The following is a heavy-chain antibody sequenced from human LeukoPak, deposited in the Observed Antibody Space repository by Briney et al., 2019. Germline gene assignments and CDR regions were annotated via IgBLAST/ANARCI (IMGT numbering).Heavy chain of an antibody. CDR3: AHSLDSTSWYGYYYYMDV. D-gene: IGHD2-2*01. CDR1: GFSLSTPGVG. J-gene: IGHJ6*03. Sequence: SGPALLKPTQTLTLTCSFSGFSLSTPGVGVGWVRQPPGKALEWLGFIYLDDDKRYRPSLKSRLTITKDTSKSQVVLTVTNVDPVDTATYFCAHSLDSTSWYGYYYYMDVWGEGTTVTVSS. CDR2: IYLDDDK. V-gene: IGHV2-5*02.